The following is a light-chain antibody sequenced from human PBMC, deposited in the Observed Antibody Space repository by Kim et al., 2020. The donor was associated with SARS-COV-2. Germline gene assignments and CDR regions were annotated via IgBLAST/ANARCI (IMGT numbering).Light chain of an antibody. CDR2: EVS. J-gene: IGLJ3*02. Sequence: GRSVTISCTGTSGDVGSYNRVSWYQQPPGTAPKLMIYEVSNRPSGVPDRFSGSKSGNTASLTISGLQAEDEADYYCSSYTSSSTWVFGGGTQLTVL. V-gene: IGLV2-18*02. CDR3: SSYTSSSTWV. CDR1: SGDVGSYNR.